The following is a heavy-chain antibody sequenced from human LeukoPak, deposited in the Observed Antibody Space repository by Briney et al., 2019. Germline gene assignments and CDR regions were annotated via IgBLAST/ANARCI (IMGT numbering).Heavy chain of an antibody. J-gene: IGHJ4*02. CDR3: ARGPHEGSGYPDH. Sequence: GASVKVSCKPSGYTFNTFGFTWVRQAPGQGLEWMGWISPYNGNTQYAQKFQGRATLTTDTSSSTAYMELRSLRYDDTAVYYCARGPHEGSGYPDHWGQGTLVTVSS. CDR2: ISPYNGNT. V-gene: IGHV1-18*01. CDR1: GYTFNTFG. D-gene: IGHD3-22*01.